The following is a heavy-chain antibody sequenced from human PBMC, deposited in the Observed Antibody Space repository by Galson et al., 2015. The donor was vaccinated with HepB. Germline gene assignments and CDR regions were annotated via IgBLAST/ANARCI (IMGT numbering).Heavy chain of an antibody. CDR1: GFTFSSFE. D-gene: IGHD2-15*01. Sequence: SLRLSCAASGFTFSSFEFNWVRQAPGKGLVWVSYIQSSGTGIFYADSVRGRFTISRDNAKNSLYLQMNSLTPEDTALYYCAREGFNRGGDALDLWGQGTMVTVSS. CDR3: AREGFNRGGDALDL. CDR2: IQSSGTGI. J-gene: IGHJ3*01. V-gene: IGHV3-48*03.